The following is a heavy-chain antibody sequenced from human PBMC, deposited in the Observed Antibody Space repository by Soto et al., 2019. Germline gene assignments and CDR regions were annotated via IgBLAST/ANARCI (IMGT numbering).Heavy chain of an antibody. Sequence: GWSLRLSCVVSGFIFSDFGMHWVRQSPGEGLAWVASISKDGSDTYYAESVKGRFTISRDDSKSTVFLQMNTLKVDDTAAYFCASPREGQWLVFDHWGQRTLVPVSS. V-gene: IGHV3-30*03. CDR3: ASPREGQWLVFDH. CDR1: GFIFSDFG. D-gene: IGHD6-19*01. CDR2: ISKDGSDT. J-gene: IGHJ4*02.